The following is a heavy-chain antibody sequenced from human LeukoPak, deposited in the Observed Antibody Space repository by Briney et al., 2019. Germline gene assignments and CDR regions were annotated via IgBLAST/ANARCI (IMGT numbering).Heavy chain of an antibody. D-gene: IGHD3-10*01. J-gene: IGHJ4*02. V-gene: IGHV3-23*01. Sequence: GGSLSLSCAASGFTFSSYGMSWVRQAPGKGLEWVSTISGSGGSTYYADSVKGRFTISRDNAKNSLYLQMNSLRAEDTAVYYCAVGASGRRGYWGQGTLVTVSS. CDR2: ISGSGGST. CDR3: AVGASGRRGY. CDR1: GFTFSSYG.